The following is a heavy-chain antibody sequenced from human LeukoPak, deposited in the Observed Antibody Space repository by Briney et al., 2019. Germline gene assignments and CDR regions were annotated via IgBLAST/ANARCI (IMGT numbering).Heavy chain of an antibody. Sequence: ASVKVSCKTSGYSFNSHHVHWVRQAPGQGLEWMGINFFHDGSTSNTQKFQGRVTMTRDTSTSTAYMELRSLRSDDTAVYYCARVLYGSGTFDFDYWGQGTLVTVSS. CDR2: NFFHDGST. D-gene: IGHD3-10*01. CDR3: ARVLYGSGTFDFDY. V-gene: IGHV1-46*02. CDR1: GYSFNSHH. J-gene: IGHJ4*02.